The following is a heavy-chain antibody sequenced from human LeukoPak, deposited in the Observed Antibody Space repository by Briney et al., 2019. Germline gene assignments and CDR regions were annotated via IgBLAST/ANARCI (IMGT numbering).Heavy chain of an antibody. J-gene: IGHJ2*01. CDR2: IYHSGST. Sequence: SQTLSLTCTVSGGSISSGGYYWSWIRQHPGKGLEWIGYIYHSGSTYYNPSLKSRVTTSVDTSKNQFSLKLSSVTAEDTAVYYCARGRSGTTVTTSWDFDLWGRGTLVTVSS. CDR1: GGSISSGGYY. V-gene: IGHV4-31*03. D-gene: IGHD4-17*01. CDR3: ARGRSGTTVTTSWDFDL.